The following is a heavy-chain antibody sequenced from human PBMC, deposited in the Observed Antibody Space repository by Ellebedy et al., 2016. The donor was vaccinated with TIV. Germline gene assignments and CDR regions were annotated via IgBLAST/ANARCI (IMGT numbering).Heavy chain of an antibody. CDR3: ARVATVTTDYYYGMDV. J-gene: IGHJ6*02. Sequence: SVKVSXKASGGTFSSYAISWVRQAPGQGLEWMGGIIPIFGTANYAQKFQGRVTITADESTSTAYMELSSLRSEDTAVYYCARVATVTTDYYYGMDVWGQGTTVTVSS. D-gene: IGHD4-17*01. CDR2: IIPIFGTA. V-gene: IGHV1-69*13. CDR1: GGTFSSYA.